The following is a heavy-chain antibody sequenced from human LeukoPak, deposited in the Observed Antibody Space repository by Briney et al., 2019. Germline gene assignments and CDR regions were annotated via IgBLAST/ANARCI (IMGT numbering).Heavy chain of an antibody. CDR2: ISGSGGST. V-gene: IGHV3-23*01. CDR3: ASFDVWFGDDR. D-gene: IGHD3-10*01. CDR1: GFTFSSYA. Sequence: PGGSLRPSCVASGFTFSSYAMSWVRQAPGEGLEWLSTISGSGGSTYYADSVKGRFTISRDNSKKTLDLQMNSLRVEDTAVYYCASFDVWFGDDRWGPGTLVTVSS. J-gene: IGHJ5*02.